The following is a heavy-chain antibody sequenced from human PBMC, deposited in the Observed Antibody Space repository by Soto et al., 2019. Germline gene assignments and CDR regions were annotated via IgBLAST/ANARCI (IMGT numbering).Heavy chain of an antibody. Sequence: PWGSLRLSCAASGFTVISNYMILFRHSPFKWLEWVSVIYSGGSTYYADSVKGRFTISRDNSKNTLYLQMNSLRAEDTAVYYCARVISALYSSSWYYFDYWGQGTLVTVSS. CDR1: GFTVISNY. CDR2: IYSGGST. J-gene: IGHJ4*02. D-gene: IGHD6-13*01. V-gene: IGHV3-53*01. CDR3: ARVISALYSSSWYYFDY.